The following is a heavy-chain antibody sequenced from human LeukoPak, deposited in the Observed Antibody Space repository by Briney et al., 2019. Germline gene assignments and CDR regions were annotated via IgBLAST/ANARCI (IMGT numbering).Heavy chain of an antibody. Sequence: GSLRLSCAASGFTFSDYYMHWVRQAPGKGLFWVSRIKTDGSSTTYADSVKGQFTISRDNAKNTLYLQMNSLRAEDTAVYYCARGPRNYYAMDVWGKGTTVTVSS. CDR3: ARGPRNYYAMDV. J-gene: IGHJ6*04. D-gene: IGHD1-14*01. CDR2: IKTDGSST. CDR1: GFTFSDYY. V-gene: IGHV3-74*01.